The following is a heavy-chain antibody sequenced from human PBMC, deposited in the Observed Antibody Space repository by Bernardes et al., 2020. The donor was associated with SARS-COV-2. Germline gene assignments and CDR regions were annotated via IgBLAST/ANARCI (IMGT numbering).Heavy chain of an antibody. Sequence: GGSLRLSCAASGFTFSNAWMNWVRQAPGKGLEWVGRIKSKTDGGTTDYAAPVKCRFTISRDDSKNTLYLQMNSLKTEDTAVYYCTTAAAGIHDAFDIWGQGTMVTVSS. V-gene: IGHV3-15*07. CDR1: GFTFSNAW. D-gene: IGHD6-13*01. CDR3: TTAAAGIHDAFDI. J-gene: IGHJ3*02. CDR2: IKSKTDGGTT.